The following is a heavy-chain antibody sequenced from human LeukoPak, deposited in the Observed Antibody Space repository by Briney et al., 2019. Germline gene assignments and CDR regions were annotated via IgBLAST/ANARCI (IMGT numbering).Heavy chain of an antibody. CDR1: GGSISSGGYY. CDR3: ARGGIVGAMDY. CDR2: IYYSGST. V-gene: IGHV4-31*03. J-gene: IGHJ4*02. Sequence: PSQTLSLTCTVSGGSISSGGYYWSWICQHPGKGLEWIGYIYYSGSTYYNPSLKSRVTISVDTSKNQFSLKLSSVTAADTAVYYCARGGIVGAMDYWGQGTLVTVSS. D-gene: IGHD1-26*01.